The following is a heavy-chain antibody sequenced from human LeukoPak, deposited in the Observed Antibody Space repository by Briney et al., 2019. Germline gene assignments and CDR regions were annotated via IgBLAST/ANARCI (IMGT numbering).Heavy chain of an antibody. V-gene: IGHV3-30*02. Sequence: GGSLRLSCAASGFTFSSYGMHWVRQAPGKGLEWVAFMRYDGSNKYYADSVKGRFTISRDNSKNTLYLQMNSLRAEDTAVYYCAKDLSRDYYGSGTEYWGQGTLVTVSS. CDR3: AKDLSRDYYGSGTEY. J-gene: IGHJ4*02. CDR2: MRYDGSNK. D-gene: IGHD3-10*01. CDR1: GFTFSSYG.